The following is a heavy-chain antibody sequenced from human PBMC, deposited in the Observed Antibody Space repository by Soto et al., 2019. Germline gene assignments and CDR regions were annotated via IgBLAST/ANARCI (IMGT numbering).Heavy chain of an antibody. Sequence: ASVKVSCKASGYTFTSYGISWVRQAPGQGLEWMGWISAYNGNTNYAQKLQGRVTMTTDTSTSTAYMELRSLRSDDTAVYYCARSGSAKPGYYYGMDVWGQGTTVTVSS. J-gene: IGHJ6*02. V-gene: IGHV1-18*01. CDR3: ARSGSAKPGYYYGMDV. CDR2: ISAYNGNT. CDR1: GYTFTSYG. D-gene: IGHD2-15*01.